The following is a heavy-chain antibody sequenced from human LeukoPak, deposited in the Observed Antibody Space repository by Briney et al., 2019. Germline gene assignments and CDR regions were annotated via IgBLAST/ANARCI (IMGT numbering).Heavy chain of an antibody. CDR2: IYYSGST. V-gene: IGHV4-59*01. D-gene: IGHD2-2*01. J-gene: IGHJ5*02. Sequence: PSETLSLTCTVSGGSISSYYWSWIRQPPGKGLEWIGYIYYSGSTNYNPSLKSRVIISVDTSKNQFSLKLSSVTAADTAVYYCARVVPAALRVGWFDPWGQGTLVTVSS. CDR3: ARVVPAALRVGWFDP. CDR1: GGSISSYY.